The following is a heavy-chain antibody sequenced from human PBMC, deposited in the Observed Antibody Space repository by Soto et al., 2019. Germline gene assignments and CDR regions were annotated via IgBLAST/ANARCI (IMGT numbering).Heavy chain of an antibody. CDR1: GFTFSSYG. Sequence: GGSLRLSCAASGFTFSSYGMHWVRQAPGKGLEWVAVIWYDGSNKYYADSVKGRFTISRDNSKNTLYLQMNSLRAEDTAVYYCARDMGIAAAGAYYYGMDVWGQGTTVTVSS. V-gene: IGHV3-33*01. J-gene: IGHJ6*02. D-gene: IGHD6-13*01. CDR2: IWYDGSNK. CDR3: ARDMGIAAAGAYYYGMDV.